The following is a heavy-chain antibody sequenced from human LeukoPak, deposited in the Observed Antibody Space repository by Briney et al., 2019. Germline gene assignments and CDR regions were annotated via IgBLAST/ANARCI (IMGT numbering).Heavy chain of an antibody. V-gene: IGHV3-7*01. D-gene: IGHD6-13*01. CDR3: ARFAAVSTNFDY. J-gene: IGHJ4*02. Sequence: GGSLRLSCAASGFTFSSHWMSWVRQTPGKGLEWVANIKQDGSEKYYVDSVKGRFTISRDNAKNSLYLQMNSLTAEDTAVYYCARFAAVSTNFDYWDQGTLVTVSS. CDR1: GFTFSSHW. CDR2: IKQDGSEK.